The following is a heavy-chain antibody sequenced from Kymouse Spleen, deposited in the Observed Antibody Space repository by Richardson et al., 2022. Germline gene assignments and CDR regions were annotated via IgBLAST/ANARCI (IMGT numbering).Heavy chain of an antibody. D-gene: IGHD6-6*01. J-gene: IGHJ4*02. CDR1: GFTFDDYA. V-gene: IGHV3-9*01. CDR2: ISWNSGSI. Sequence: EVQLVESGGGLVQPGRSLRLSCAASGFTFDDYAMHWVRQAPGKGLEWVSGISWNSGSIGYADSVKGRFTISRDNAKNSLYLQMNSLRAEDTALYYCAKDINRIAARPGYFDYWGQGTLVTVSS. CDR3: AKDINRIAARPGYFDY.